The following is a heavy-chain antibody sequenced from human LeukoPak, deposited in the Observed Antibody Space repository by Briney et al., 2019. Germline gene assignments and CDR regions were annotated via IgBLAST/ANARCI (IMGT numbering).Heavy chain of an antibody. D-gene: IGHD5-18*01. CDR2: ISYDGSDE. J-gene: IGHJ4*02. CDR1: GFTFSSYG. CDR3: ARDLSGVTGYTYGRGIDY. V-gene: IGHV3-30*04. Sequence: GGSLRLSCAASGFTFSSYGMHWVRQAPGKGLEWVAVISYDGSDEYYADSVKGRFTISRDNAKTSLYLQMNRLRAEDTAVYYCARDLSGVTGYTYGRGIDYWGQGTLVTVSS.